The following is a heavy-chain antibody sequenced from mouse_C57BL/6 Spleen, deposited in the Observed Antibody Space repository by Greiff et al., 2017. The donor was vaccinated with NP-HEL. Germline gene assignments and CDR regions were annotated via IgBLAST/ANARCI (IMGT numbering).Heavy chain of an antibody. D-gene: IGHD4-1*01. V-gene: IGHV10-1*01. CDR2: IRSKSNNYAT. CDR1: GFSFNTYA. CDR3: GRRTGTGAMDY. Sequence: EVKLVESGGGLVQPKGSLKLSCAASGFSFNTYAMNWVRQAPGKGLEWVARIRSKSNNYATYYADSVKDRFTISRDDSESMLYLQMNNLKTEDTAMYYCGRRTGTGAMDYWGQGTSVTVSS. J-gene: IGHJ4*01.